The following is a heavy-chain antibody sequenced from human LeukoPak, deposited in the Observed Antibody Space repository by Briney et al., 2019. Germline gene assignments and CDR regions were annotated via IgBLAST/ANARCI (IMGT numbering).Heavy chain of an antibody. CDR2: ISGSGGST. CDR3: AKALTIFGVASY. D-gene: IGHD3-3*01. CDR1: GFTFSSYA. Sequence: GGSLRLSCAASGFTFSSYAMSWVRQAPGKGLEWVSAISGSGGSTYYADSVKGRFTISRDNSKNTLYPQMNSLRAEDTAVYYCAKALTIFGVASYWGQGTLVTVSS. V-gene: IGHV3-23*01. J-gene: IGHJ4*02.